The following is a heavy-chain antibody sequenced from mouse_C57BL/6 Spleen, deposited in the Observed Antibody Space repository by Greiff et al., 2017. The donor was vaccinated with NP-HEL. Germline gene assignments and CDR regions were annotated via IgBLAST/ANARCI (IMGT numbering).Heavy chain of an antibody. CDR2: IDPSDSYT. D-gene: IGHD2-1*01. Sequence: QVQLQQPGAELVKPGASVKLSCKASGYTFTSYWMQWVKQRPGQGLEWIGEIDPSDSYTNYNQKFKGKATLTVDTSSSTAYMQLSSLTSEDSAVYYCARRLLWYPFDYWGQGTTLTVSS. V-gene: IGHV1-50*01. CDR3: ARRLLWYPFDY. J-gene: IGHJ2*01. CDR1: GYTFTSYW.